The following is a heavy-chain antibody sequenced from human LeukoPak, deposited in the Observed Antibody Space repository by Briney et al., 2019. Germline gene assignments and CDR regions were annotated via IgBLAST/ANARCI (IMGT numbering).Heavy chain of an antibody. J-gene: IGHJ5*02. V-gene: IGHV3-23*01. CDR2: IGGRGGST. CDR1: GFRFSDFT. CDR3: GKEGGA. Sequence: GGPLRLSCAASGFRFSDFTMTWVRQAPGKGPEWVSAIGGRGGSTYYADSVGGRFTISRDNSKDMVYQQMNSLKVEDTATYYCGKEGGAWGQGTKVTVSS. D-gene: IGHD3-16*01.